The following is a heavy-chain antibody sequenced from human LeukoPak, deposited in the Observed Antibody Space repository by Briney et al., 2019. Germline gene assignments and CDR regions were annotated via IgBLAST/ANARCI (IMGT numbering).Heavy chain of an antibody. D-gene: IGHD6-19*01. V-gene: IGHV1-18*01. Sequence: ASVKVSCKASGYAFNRHGISWVRQAPGQGLEWMGWISCYNGDTNYAQKFQDRITMTTDTSTSTAYMELRSLRSDDTAVYYCARDPSNSSGWRTWFDPWGQGTLVTVSP. CDR3: ARDPSNSSGWRTWFDP. CDR1: GYAFNRHG. CDR2: ISCYNGDT. J-gene: IGHJ5*02.